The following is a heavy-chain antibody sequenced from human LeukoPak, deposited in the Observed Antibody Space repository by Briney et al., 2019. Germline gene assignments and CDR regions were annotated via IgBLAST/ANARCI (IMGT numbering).Heavy chain of an antibody. V-gene: IGHV3-23*05. J-gene: IGHJ4*02. D-gene: IGHD3-10*01. Sequence: GGSLRLSCAASGFTFSTYAMSWVRQAPGKGLEWVSAITTSGSSTYYADSVKGRFAISRDNSKSTLYLQLSSLGADDTAVYFCAKVASYSRSEYGSGSFDSWGQGTLVTVSS. CDR1: GFTFSTYA. CDR3: AKVASYSRSEYGSGSFDS. CDR2: ITTSGSST.